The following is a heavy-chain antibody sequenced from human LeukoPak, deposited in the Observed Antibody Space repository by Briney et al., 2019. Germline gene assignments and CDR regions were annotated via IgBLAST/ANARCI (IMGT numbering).Heavy chain of an antibody. CDR3: AKVRYSSSSFDY. Sequence: GGSLRLSCAASGFTFSSYAMSWVRQAPGKGLEWVSAISGGGGSTYYADSVKGRFTISRDNSKNTLYLQMNSLRAEDTAVYYCAKVRYSSSSFDYWGQGTLVTVSS. J-gene: IGHJ4*02. CDR1: GFTFSSYA. CDR2: ISGGGGST. V-gene: IGHV3-23*01. D-gene: IGHD6-13*01.